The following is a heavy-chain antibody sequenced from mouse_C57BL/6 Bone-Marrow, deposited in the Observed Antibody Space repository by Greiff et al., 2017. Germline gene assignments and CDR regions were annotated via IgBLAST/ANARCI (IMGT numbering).Heavy chain of an antibody. CDR2: INPYNGGT. Sequence: EVQLQESGPVLVKPGASVKMSCKASGYTFTDYYMNWVKQSHGKSLEWIGVINPYNGGTSYNQKFKGKATLTVDKSSSTAYMELNSLTSEDSAVYYGAEDWGYFDYWGQGTTLTVSS. CDR3: AEDWGYFDY. V-gene: IGHV1-19*01. J-gene: IGHJ2*01. CDR1: GYTFTDYY.